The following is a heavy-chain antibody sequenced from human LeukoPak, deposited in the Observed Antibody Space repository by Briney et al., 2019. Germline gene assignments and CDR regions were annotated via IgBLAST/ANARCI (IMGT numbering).Heavy chain of an antibody. CDR2: TYYRSKWYN. CDR1: GDSFSSNSAA. Sequence: SQTLSLTCALSGDSFSSNSAAWNWIRQSPSRGLEWLVRTYYRSKWYNDYAVSVKSRITINPDTSKNQFSLQLNSVTPEDTAVYYCARGSDSLGDGMDVWGQGTTVTVSS. V-gene: IGHV6-1*01. J-gene: IGHJ6*02. D-gene: IGHD2-15*01. CDR3: ARGSDSLGDGMDV.